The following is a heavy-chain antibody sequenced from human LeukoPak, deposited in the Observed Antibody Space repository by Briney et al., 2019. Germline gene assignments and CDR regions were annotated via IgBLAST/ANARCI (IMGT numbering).Heavy chain of an antibody. V-gene: IGHV1-18*01. CDR3: ARVRYRLAETYIDY. CDR1: GYTFTSYG. J-gene: IGHJ4*02. Sequence: ASVKVSCKASGYTFTSYGISWVRQAPGQGLEWMGWISAYNGNTNYAQKLQGRVTMTTDTSTSTAYMELRSLRSDDTAVYYCARVRYRLAETYIDYWGQGTLVIVSS. CDR2: ISAYNGNT. D-gene: IGHD3-16*01.